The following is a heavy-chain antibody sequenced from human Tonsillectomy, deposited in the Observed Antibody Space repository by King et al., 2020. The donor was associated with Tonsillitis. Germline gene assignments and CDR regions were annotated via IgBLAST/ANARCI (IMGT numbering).Heavy chain of an antibody. Sequence: QLVQSGGGLVKPGGSLRLSCAASGFSFNTYDRNWVREAPGKGLEWVSSISSSIRYIYYADSVKGRFTISRDNPKNSLYLQMNSLRVEDTAVYYCARVPGMIRGVKFDYWGQGTLVTVSS. J-gene: IGHJ4*02. CDR1: GFSFNTYD. D-gene: IGHD3-10*01. V-gene: IGHV3-21*01. CDR3: ARVPGMIRGVKFDY. CDR2: ISSSIRYI.